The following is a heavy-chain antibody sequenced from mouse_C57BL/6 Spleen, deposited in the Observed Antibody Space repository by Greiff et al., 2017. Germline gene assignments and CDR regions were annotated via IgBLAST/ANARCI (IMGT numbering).Heavy chain of an antibody. V-gene: IGHV7-3*01. Sequence: DVKLVESGGGLVQPGGSLSLSCAASGFTFTDYYMSWVRQPPGKALEWLGFIRNKANGYTTEYSASVKGRFTISRDNSQSILYLQMNALRAEDSATYYCARYDDYEGDCDYWGQGTTLTVSS. J-gene: IGHJ2*01. CDR1: GFTFTDYY. CDR2: IRNKANGYTT. D-gene: IGHD2-4*01. CDR3: ARYDDYEGDCDY.